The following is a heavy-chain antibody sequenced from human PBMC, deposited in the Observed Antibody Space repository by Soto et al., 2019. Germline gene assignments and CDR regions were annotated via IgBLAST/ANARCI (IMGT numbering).Heavy chain of an antibody. CDR1: GYTFTSYY. CDR2: INPSGGST. CDR3: AREIEVATIAMGFYYGMDV. Sequence: SVKVSCKASGYTFTSYYMHWVRQAPGQGLEWMGIINPSGGSTSYAQKFQVRVTMTRDTSTSTVYMQLSSLRSEDTAVYYCAREIEVATIAMGFYYGMDVWGQGTTVTVSS. V-gene: IGHV1-46*01. D-gene: IGHD5-12*01. J-gene: IGHJ6*02.